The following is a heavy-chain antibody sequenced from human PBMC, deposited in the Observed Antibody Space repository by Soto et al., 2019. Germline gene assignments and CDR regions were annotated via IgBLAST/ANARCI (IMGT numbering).Heavy chain of an antibody. Sequence: QVQLVESGGGLVKPGGSLRLSCAASGFTFSDYYMIWIRQAPGKGLKWVSYISSSSSYTNYADSGKGRFTISRDNAKNSLYLQMNSLRADDTAVYYCARVRDLAADGMDVWGQGSTVTVSS. CDR3: ARVRDLAADGMDV. J-gene: IGHJ6*02. CDR2: ISSSSSYT. V-gene: IGHV3-11*05. CDR1: GFTFSDYY. D-gene: IGHD6-19*01.